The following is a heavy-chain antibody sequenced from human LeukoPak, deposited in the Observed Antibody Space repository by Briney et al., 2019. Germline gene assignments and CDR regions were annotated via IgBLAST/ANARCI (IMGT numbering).Heavy chain of an antibody. CDR3: ARYCSSSSCSEGGFDF. CDR1: GASISSSSYY. D-gene: IGHD2-2*01. Sequence: SETLSLTCTVSGASISSSSYYWGWIRQPPGKGLEWIGSVYYSGSTYYNPSLKSRLTIFADTSKNQFSLKLSSVTAADTAVYYCARYCSSSSCSEGGFDFWGQGTLVTVSS. V-gene: IGHV4-39*01. J-gene: IGHJ4*02. CDR2: VYYSGST.